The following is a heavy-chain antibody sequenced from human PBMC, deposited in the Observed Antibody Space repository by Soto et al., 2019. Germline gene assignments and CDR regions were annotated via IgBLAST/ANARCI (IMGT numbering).Heavy chain of an antibody. Sequence: SETLSLTCTVSGGSISSYYWSWIRQPPGKGLEWIGYIYYSGSTNYNPSLKSRVTISVDTSKNQFSLKLSSVTAADTAVYYCASSDPYSGSYLDFDYWGQGTLVTVSS. CDR1: GGSISSYY. CDR3: ASSDPYSGSYLDFDY. D-gene: IGHD1-26*01. V-gene: IGHV4-59*01. J-gene: IGHJ4*02. CDR2: IYYSGST.